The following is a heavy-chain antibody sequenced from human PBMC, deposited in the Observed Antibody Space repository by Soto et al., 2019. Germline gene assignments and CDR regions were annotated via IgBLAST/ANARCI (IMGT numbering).Heavy chain of an antibody. CDR3: ARDMYYDFWSGLFDY. D-gene: IGHD3-3*01. CDR2: INAGNGNT. CDR1: GYTSTTYT. Sequence: ASVKVSCKASGYTSTTYTMHCVRQAPGQRLEWMGWINAGNGNTKYSQKFQGRVTITRDTSASTAYMELSSLRSEDTAVYYCARDMYYDFWSGLFDYWGQGTLVTVSS. J-gene: IGHJ4*02. V-gene: IGHV1-3*01.